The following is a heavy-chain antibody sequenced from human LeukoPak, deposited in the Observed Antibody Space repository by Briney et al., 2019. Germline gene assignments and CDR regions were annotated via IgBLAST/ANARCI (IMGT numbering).Heavy chain of an antibody. D-gene: IGHD3-10*01. J-gene: IGHJ4*02. V-gene: IGHV3-49*04. Sequence: PGRSLRLSCTASGFTFGDYAMSWVRQAPGKGLEWVGFIRSKAYGGTTEYAASVEGRFTISRDDSKSIAYLQMNSLKTEDTAVYYCTRTGFGELFFDYWGQGTLVTVPS. CDR1: GFTFGDYA. CDR2: IRSKAYGGTT. CDR3: TRTGFGELFFDY.